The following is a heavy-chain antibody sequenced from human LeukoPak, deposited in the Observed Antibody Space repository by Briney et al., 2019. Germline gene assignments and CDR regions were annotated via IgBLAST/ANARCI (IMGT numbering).Heavy chain of an antibody. CDR2: INPNSGGT. CDR1: GYTFTGYY. D-gene: IGHD6-19*01. J-gene: IGHJ5*02. CDR3: ASLAAGIGNWFDP. Sequence: ASVKVSCKASGYTFTGYYMHWVRQAPGQGLEWMGWINPNSGGTNYAQKFQGRVTMTRDTSISTAYMELSRLGSDDTAVYYCASLAAGIGNWFDPWGQGTLVTVSS. V-gene: IGHV1-2*02.